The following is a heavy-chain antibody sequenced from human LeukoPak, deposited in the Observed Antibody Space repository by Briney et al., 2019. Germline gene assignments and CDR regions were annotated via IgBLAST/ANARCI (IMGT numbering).Heavy chain of an antibody. V-gene: IGHV4-34*01. D-gene: IGHD3-22*01. CDR2: INHSGST. CDR1: GGSFSGYY. CDR3: ARGLAPSYDSSGYYYGEYYFDY. Sequence: PSETLSLTCAVYGGSFSGYYWSWIRQPPGKGLEWIGEINHSGSTNYNPSLKSRVTISVDTPKNQFSLKLSSVTAADTAVYYCARGLAPSYDSSGYYYGEYYFDYWGQGTLVTVSS. J-gene: IGHJ4*02.